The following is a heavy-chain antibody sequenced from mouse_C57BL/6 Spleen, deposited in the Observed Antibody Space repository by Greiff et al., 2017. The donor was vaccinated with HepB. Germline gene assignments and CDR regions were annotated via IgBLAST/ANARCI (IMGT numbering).Heavy chain of an antibody. V-gene: IGHV3-5*01. CDR2: IYYSGTI. Sequence: EVKVEESGPGLVKPSQTVFLTCTVTGISITTGNYRWSWFRQFPGNKLEWIGYIYYSGTITYNPSLTSRTTITRDTPKNQFFLEMNSLTAEDTATYYCARDGYYGSYYFDYWGQGTTLTVSS. CDR3: ARDGYYGSYYFDY. J-gene: IGHJ2*01. CDR1: GISITTGNYR. D-gene: IGHD1-1*01.